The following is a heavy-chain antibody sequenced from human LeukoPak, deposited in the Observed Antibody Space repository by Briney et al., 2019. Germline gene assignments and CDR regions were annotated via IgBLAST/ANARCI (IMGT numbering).Heavy chain of an antibody. J-gene: IGHJ4*02. CDR3: ARVGTRYYDIQPLFDY. CDR1: GYTFTSYA. CDR2: INAGNGNT. Sequence: ASVKVSCKASGYTFTSYAMHWVRQAPGQRLEWMGWINAGNGNTKYSQKFQGRVTITRDTSASTAYMELSSLGSEDTAVYYCARVGTRYYDIQPLFDYWGQGTLVTVSS. D-gene: IGHD3-9*01. V-gene: IGHV1-3*01.